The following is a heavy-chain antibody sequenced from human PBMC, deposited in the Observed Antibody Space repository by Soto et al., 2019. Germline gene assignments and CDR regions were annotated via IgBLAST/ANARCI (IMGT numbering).Heavy chain of an antibody. J-gene: IGHJ4*02. CDR2: TNEDGSTI. CDR3: TRDSGGRGGY. V-gene: IGHV3-74*01. Sequence: EVQLVESGGGLVQPGGSLRLSCAASGFTFSSYWMHWVRQAPGKGLVWVSRTNEDGSTINYADSVKGRFTISRDNAKNRLYREMNGRRAEATAVYYCTRDSGGRGGYWGQGTLVTVSS. CDR1: GFTFSSYW. D-gene: IGHD3-16*01.